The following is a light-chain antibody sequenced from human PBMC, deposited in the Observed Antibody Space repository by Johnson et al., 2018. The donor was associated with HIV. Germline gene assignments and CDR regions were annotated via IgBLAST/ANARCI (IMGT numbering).Light chain of an antibody. Sequence: QSVLTQPPSVSAAPGQKVTVSCSGSSSNIGSNYVSWYQQLPGTAPKLLIYENNKRPSGIPDRFSGSKSGTSATLGITGLQTGDEADYYCGTWDSSLSAFYVFGT. CDR2: ENN. J-gene: IGLJ1*01. CDR3: GTWDSSLSAFYV. CDR1: SSNIGSNY. V-gene: IGLV1-51*02.